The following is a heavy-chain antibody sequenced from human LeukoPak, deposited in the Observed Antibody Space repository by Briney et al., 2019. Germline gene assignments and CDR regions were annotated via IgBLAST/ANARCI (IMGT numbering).Heavy chain of an antibody. CDR1: GDTFTGYY. CDR3: ARGNEIFGVETIKTRLDW. Sequence: ASVKVSCKASGDTFTGYYMYWVRQAPGQGLEWMGWINPNRGGTKFAQKFQGRVTMTSDTSINTAYMELNRLTSDDTAVYYCARGNEIFGVETIKTRLDWWGQGTLVTVSS. V-gene: IGHV1-2*02. D-gene: IGHD3-3*01. J-gene: IGHJ4*02. CDR2: INPNRGGT.